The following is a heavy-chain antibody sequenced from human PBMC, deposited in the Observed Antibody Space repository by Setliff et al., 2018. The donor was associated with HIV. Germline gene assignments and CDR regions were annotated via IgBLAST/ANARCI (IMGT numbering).Heavy chain of an antibody. CDR3: ATVWGYSYANFYYFDY. CDR2: FDPEDGET. Sequence: ASVKVSCKVSGYTLTELSMHWVRQAPGKGLEWMGGFDPEDGETIYAQKFQGRVTMTEDTSTDTAYMELSSLRSEDTAVYFCATVWGYSYANFYYFDYWGQGTRVTVSS. J-gene: IGHJ4*02. V-gene: IGHV1-24*01. CDR1: GYTLTELS. D-gene: IGHD5-18*01.